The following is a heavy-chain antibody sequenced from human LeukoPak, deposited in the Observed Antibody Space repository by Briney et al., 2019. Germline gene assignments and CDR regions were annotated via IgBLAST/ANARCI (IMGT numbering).Heavy chain of an antibody. J-gene: IGHJ3*02. Sequence: SETLSLTCTVSGYSISSGYYWGWIRQPPGKGLEWIGEINHSGSTNYNPSLKSRVTISVDTSKNQFSLKLSSVTAADTAVYYCAGKSSGWYGDAFDIWGQGTMVTVSS. V-gene: IGHV4-38-2*02. D-gene: IGHD6-19*01. CDR3: AGKSSGWYGDAFDI. CDR2: INHSGST. CDR1: GYSISSGYY.